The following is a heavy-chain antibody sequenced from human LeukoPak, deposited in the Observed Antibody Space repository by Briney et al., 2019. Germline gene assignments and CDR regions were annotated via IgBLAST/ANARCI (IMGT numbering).Heavy chain of an antibody. D-gene: IGHD3-16*01. Sequence: SETLSLTCTVSGGSISSSSYYWGWIRQPPGKGLEWIGSIYYSGSTYYNPSLKSRVTISVDTSKNQFSLKLSSVTAADTAVYYCARAGGTTDAFDIWGQGTMVTVSS. V-gene: IGHV4-39*07. CDR1: GGSISSSSYY. CDR3: ARAGGTTDAFDI. J-gene: IGHJ3*02. CDR2: IYYSGST.